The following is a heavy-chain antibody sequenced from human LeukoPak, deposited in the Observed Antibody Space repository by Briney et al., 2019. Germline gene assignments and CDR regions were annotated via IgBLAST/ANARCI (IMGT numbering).Heavy chain of an antibody. J-gene: IGHJ6*02. CDR1: GYTFTSYY. D-gene: IGHD5-18*01. V-gene: IGHV1-46*01. Sequence: EASVKVSCKASGYTFTSYYMHWVRQAPGQGLEWMGIINPSGGSTSYAQKFQGRVTMTRDTSTSTVYMELSSLRSEDTAVYYCARGARYGYYYYYGMDVWGQGTTVTVSS. CDR3: ARGARYGYYYYYGMDV. CDR2: INPSGGST.